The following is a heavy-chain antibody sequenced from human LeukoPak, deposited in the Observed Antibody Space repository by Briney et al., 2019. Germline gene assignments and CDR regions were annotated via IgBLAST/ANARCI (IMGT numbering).Heavy chain of an antibody. J-gene: IGHJ6*02. V-gene: IGHV3-21*01. CDR1: RFTFSSYS. CDR3: ARIVLTPPYGMDV. CDR2: IRFGGGHI. Sequence: GGSLRLPCVASRFTFSSYSMTCVRRAPGTGLEWVSSIRFGGGHIFYTDSVKGRFTIFRDDSKNSLYLEMNSLRAEDTAVYFCARIVLTPPYGMDVWGQGTTVTVSS. D-gene: IGHD2/OR15-2a*01.